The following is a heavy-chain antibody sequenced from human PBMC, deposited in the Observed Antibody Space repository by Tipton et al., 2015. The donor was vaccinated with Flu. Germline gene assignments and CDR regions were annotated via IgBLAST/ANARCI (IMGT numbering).Heavy chain of an antibody. CDR3: ARDEGRYNDWFAP. J-gene: IGHJ5*02. CDR1: GGSISSGGFY. CDR2: IYYRGRT. Sequence: TLSLTCTVSGGSISSGGFYWSWIRQLPGKGLEWIGYIYYRGRTSYNPSLKSRVTMSVDTSKNQFSLNLTSVTAADTAVYYCARDEGRYNDWFAPWGQGTLVIVSS. V-gene: IGHV4-31*03. D-gene: IGHD1-14*01.